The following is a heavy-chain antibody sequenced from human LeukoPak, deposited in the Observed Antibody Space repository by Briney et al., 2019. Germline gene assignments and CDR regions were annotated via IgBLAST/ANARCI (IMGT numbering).Heavy chain of an antibody. CDR1: GYSFTSYW. Sequence: GESLKISCKGSGYSFTSYWIGWVRQMPGKGLEWMGIIYPGDSDTRYSPSFQGQVTISADKSISTAYLQWSSLKASDTAMYYCARWGRDSSGYYFFDYWGQGTLVTVSS. D-gene: IGHD3-22*01. J-gene: IGHJ4*02. V-gene: IGHV5-51*01. CDR3: ARWGRDSSGYYFFDY. CDR2: IYPGDSDT.